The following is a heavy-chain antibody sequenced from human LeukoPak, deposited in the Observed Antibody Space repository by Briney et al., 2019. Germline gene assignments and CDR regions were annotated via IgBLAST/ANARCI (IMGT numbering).Heavy chain of an antibody. D-gene: IGHD6-13*01. J-gene: IGHJ6*02. Sequence: GGSLRLSCAASGFTFSSYAMHWVRQAPGKGLEWVAVISYDGSNKYYADSVKGRFTISRDNSKNTLYLQMNSLRAEDTAVYYCARIGVAAGDYYYYGMDVWGQGTTVTVSS. CDR1: GFTFSSYA. V-gene: IGHV3-30*04. CDR2: ISYDGSNK. CDR3: ARIGVAAGDYYYYGMDV.